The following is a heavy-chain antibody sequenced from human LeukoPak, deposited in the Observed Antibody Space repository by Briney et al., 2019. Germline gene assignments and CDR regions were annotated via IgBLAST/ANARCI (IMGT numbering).Heavy chain of an antibody. J-gene: IGHJ4*02. D-gene: IGHD3-22*01. Sequence: SVTLSLTCSVSGDSISSGNYYWTWIRQPAGKGLEWIGRIYSTGSTNYNPSLKSRVTISVDTSKNQFSLRLSSVTAADTAVYYCARVTTGGYYNCWGQGTLVTVS. V-gene: IGHV4-61*02. CDR2: IYSTGST. CDR1: GDSISSGNYY. CDR3: ARVTTGGYYNC.